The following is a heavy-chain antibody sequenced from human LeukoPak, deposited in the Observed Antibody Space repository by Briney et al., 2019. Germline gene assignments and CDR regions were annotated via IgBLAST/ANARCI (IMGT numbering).Heavy chain of an antibody. CDR2: IYYSGST. V-gene: IGHV4-59*01. J-gene: IGHJ4*02. CDR3: ASGEMATIFY. Sequence: SETLSLTCTVSGGSISSYYWSWIRQPPGKGLEWIGYIYYSGSTNYNPSPKSRVTISVDTSKNQFSLKLSSVTAADTAVYYCASGEMATIFYWGQGTRVTVSS. CDR1: GGSISSYY. D-gene: IGHD5-24*01.